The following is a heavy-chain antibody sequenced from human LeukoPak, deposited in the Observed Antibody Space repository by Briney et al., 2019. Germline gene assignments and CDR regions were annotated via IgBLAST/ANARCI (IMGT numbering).Heavy chain of an antibody. D-gene: IGHD5-24*01. V-gene: IGHV3-23*01. CDR2: ISFSGGNT. CDR3: AKDTGMAAGLDAFDI. J-gene: IGHJ3*02. Sequence: PGGSLRLSCAASGFTFSSYAMSWVRQAPGKGLEWVSAISFSGGNTYYADSVKGRFTISRDNSKNTLYLRMNSLRAEDTAVYYCAKDTGMAAGLDAFDIWGQGTMVTVSS. CDR1: GFTFSSYA.